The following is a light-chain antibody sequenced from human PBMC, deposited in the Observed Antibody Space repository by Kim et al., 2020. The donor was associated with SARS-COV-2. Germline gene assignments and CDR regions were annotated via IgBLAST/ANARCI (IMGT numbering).Light chain of an antibody. CDR3: QAWDSSTHYV. V-gene: IGLV3-1*01. CDR2: QDS. Sequence: SYELTQPPSVSVSPGQTASITCSGDKLGYKYACWYQQKPGQSPVLVIYQDSKRPSGIPERFSGSNSGNTATLTISGTQAMDEADYYCQAWDSSTHYVFGT. CDR1: KLGYKY. J-gene: IGLJ1*01.